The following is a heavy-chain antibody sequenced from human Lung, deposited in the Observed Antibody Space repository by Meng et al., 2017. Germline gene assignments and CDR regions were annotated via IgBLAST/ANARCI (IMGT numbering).Heavy chain of an antibody. CDR1: GGSFSEYY. V-gene: IGHV4-34*01. D-gene: IGHD4-11*01. CDR3: ARGPTTMAHDFDY. J-gene: IGHJ4*02. CDR2: INHGGST. Sequence: HQWRAGLLKPVETLSLACVVSGGSFSEYYWSWRRPPPGKGLEWIGEINHGGSTNYNPSLESRATISVDTSQNNLSLKLSSVTAADSAVYYCARGPTTMAHDFDYWGQGTLVTVSS.